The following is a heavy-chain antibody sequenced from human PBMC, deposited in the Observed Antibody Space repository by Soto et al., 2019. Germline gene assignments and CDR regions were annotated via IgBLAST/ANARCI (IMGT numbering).Heavy chain of an antibody. V-gene: IGHV1-2*02. D-gene: IGHD3-3*01. CDR2: INPNSGGT. J-gene: IGHJ6*02. CDR3: ARPFPLYYDFWTNDYYGMDV. Sequence: VKVSCKASGYTFTGYYIHWVRQAPGQGLEWMGWINPNSGGTNYAQKFQGRVTITADESTSTAYMELSSLRSEDTAVYYCARPFPLYYDFWTNDYYGMDVWGQGTTVTVSS. CDR1: GYTFTGYY.